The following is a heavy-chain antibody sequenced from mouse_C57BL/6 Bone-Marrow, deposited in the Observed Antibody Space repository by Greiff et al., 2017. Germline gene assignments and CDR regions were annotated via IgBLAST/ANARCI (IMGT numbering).Heavy chain of an antibody. J-gene: IGHJ2*01. CDR2: ISYSGST. V-gene: IGHV3-8*01. Sequence: EVKLMESGPGLAKPCQTLSLSCSVTGYSITSDYWNWIRKFPGNKLEYMGYISYSGSTYYYPSLKSRISITRDTSKNQYYLLLNSVTTDDTATYYCARREDDSFDYWGQGTTLTVSS. CDR1: GYSITSDY. CDR3: ARREDDSFDY.